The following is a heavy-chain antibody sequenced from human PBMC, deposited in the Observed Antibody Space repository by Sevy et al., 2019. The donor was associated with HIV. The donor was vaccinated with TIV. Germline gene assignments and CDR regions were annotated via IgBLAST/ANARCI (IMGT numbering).Heavy chain of an antibody. V-gene: IGHV4-30-2*01. Sequence: SETLSLTCTVSGGSIASGDHTWTWIRQPPGQALEWIGYVIHSGGTLYNPSLRSRVTISVDTSKNQFSLNLSSVTAADTAVYYCAREVVHQGYFDYWGQGILVTVSS. CDR1: GGSIASGDHT. D-gene: IGHD2-15*01. CDR3: AREVVHQGYFDY. J-gene: IGHJ4*02. CDR2: VIHSGGT.